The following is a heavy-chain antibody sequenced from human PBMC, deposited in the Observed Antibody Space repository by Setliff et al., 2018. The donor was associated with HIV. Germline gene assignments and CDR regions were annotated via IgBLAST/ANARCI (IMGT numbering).Heavy chain of an antibody. CDR1: GVSFSDYY. D-gene: IGHD5-12*01. J-gene: IGHJ4*02. Sequence: SETLSLTCAVYGVSFSDYYWGWIRQPPGKGLEWIGEINHSGTTNYNPSLKSRVTISVDTSKKQFSLKLNSVTAADTAVYYCARGGLGDGYNRDSWGQGTLVTVS. V-gene: IGHV4-34*01. CDR2: INHSGTT. CDR3: ARGGLGDGYNRDS.